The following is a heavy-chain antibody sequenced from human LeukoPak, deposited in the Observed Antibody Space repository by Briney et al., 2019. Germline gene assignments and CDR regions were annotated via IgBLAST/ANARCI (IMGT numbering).Heavy chain of an antibody. CDR2: FDPEDGET. J-gene: IGHJ4*02. Sequence: GASVKVSCKVSGYTLTELSMHWVRQAPGKGLEWMGGFDPEDGETIYAQKFQGRVTMTEDTSTDTAYMELSSLRSEDTAVYYCATERRASSGWTPPFDYWGQGTLVTVSS. CDR3: ATERRASSGWTPPFDY. D-gene: IGHD6-19*01. V-gene: IGHV1-24*01. CDR1: GYTLTELS.